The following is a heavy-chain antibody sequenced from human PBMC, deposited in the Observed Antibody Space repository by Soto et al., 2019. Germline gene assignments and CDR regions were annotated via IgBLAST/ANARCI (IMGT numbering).Heavy chain of an antibody. J-gene: IGHJ6*02. CDR1: GYDFTAYD. Sequence: ASVKVSCKASGYDFTAYDINWVRQASGQGLEWMGWMNPINGAAGSARRFRGRVSMTRNTATGTAYLELTNLRSDDTAVYFCGRGPSPRAPAGGTPYYYAMDAWGQGTTVTVSS. V-gene: IGHV1-8*02. CDR3: GRGPSPRAPAGGTPYYYAMDA. D-gene: IGHD6-13*01. CDR2: MNPINGAA.